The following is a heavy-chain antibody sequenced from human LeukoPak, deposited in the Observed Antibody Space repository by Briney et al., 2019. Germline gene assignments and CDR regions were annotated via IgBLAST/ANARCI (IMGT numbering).Heavy chain of an antibody. V-gene: IGHV4-39*07. J-gene: IGHJ4*02. CDR3: ARAPIVVVSTPSFDT. Sequence: SETLSLTCTVSGGSISSSSDYWGWIRQAPGKGLEWIGEINHSGSTNYNPSLKSRVTISVDTSSDQFSLRLTSVTAADTAVYYCARAPIVVVSTPSFDTWGQGILVTVSS. D-gene: IGHD3-22*01. CDR1: GGSISSSSDY. CDR2: INHSGST.